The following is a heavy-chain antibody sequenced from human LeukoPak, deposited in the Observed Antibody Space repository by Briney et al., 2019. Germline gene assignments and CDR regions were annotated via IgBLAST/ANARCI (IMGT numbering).Heavy chain of an antibody. Sequence: ASVKVSCKASGYTFTGYYMHWVRQAPGQGLEWMGWINPNSGGTNYAQKFQGRVTMTRDTSISTAYMELSRLRSDDAAVYYCARADTVTGYFDYWGQGTLVTVSS. D-gene: IGHD4-17*01. J-gene: IGHJ4*02. V-gene: IGHV1-2*02. CDR3: ARADTVTGYFDY. CDR1: GYTFTGYY. CDR2: INPNSGGT.